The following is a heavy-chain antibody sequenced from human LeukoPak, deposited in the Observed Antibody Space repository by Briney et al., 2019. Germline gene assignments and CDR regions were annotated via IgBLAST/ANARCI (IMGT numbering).Heavy chain of an antibody. V-gene: IGHV3-23*01. CDR2: ISGXGGST. J-gene: IGHJ4*02. D-gene: IGHD3-10*01. CDR1: GFXFXSYA. CDR3: ANSIWFGELFPFDY. Sequence: GGSLRLSCAASGFXFXSYAMXXXXXAPGRGLEWVSAISGXGGSTYYADSVKGRFTISRDNSKNTLYLQMNSLRAEDTAVYYCANSIWFGELFPFDYWGQGTLVTVSS.